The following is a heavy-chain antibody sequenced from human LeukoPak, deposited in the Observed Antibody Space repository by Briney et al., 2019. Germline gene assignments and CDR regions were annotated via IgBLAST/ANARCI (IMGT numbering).Heavy chain of an antibody. J-gene: IGHJ4*02. D-gene: IGHD4-17*01. V-gene: IGHV4-59*11. CDR3: TREVSTVTFDY. Sequence: SETLSLTCAVSGGSISPHYWTWIRQTPGKGPEWIGYVYYNGLTSYNASLRSRLILSVDTARNQVSLKLTSVTAADTAVYYCTREVSTVTFDYWGQGTLVTVSS. CDR1: GGSISPHY. CDR2: VYYNGLT.